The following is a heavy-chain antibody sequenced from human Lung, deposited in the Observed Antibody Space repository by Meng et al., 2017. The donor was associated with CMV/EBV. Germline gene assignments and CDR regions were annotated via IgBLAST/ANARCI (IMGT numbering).Heavy chain of an antibody. J-gene: IGHJ6*02. CDR1: GYSFTSYW. CDR2: IYPCDSDT. V-gene: IGHV5-51*06. Sequence: ESLKISCKGSGYSFTSYWIGWVRQMPGKGLEWMGIIYPCDSDTRYSPSFQGQVTISADKSRSTAYLQWSRLKASDTAMYYCARRPRRFLEWFDGMDVWGQGTXVTVSS. CDR3: ARRPRRFLEWFDGMDV. D-gene: IGHD3-3*01.